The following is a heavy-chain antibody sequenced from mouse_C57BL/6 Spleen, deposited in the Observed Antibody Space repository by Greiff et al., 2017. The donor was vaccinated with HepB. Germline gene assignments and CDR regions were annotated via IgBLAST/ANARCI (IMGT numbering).Heavy chain of an antibody. Sequence: EVQLQQSGAELVRPGASVKLSCTASGFNIKDYYMHWVKQRPEQGLEWIGRIDPEDGDTEYAPEFQGKATMTADTSSNTAYLQLSSLTSEDTAVYYCTPYYYGSSYAMDYWGQGTSVTVSS. CDR3: TPYYYGSSYAMDY. D-gene: IGHD1-1*01. V-gene: IGHV14-1*01. CDR1: GFNIKDYY. CDR2: IDPEDGDT. J-gene: IGHJ4*01.